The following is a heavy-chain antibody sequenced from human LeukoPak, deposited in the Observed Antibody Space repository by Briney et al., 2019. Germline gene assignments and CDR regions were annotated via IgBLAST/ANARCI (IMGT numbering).Heavy chain of an antibody. V-gene: IGHV3-48*03. J-gene: IGHJ4*02. CDR2: ISSSGSTI. D-gene: IGHD2-2*01. CDR3: ARGGLWYQLPYSFGY. CDR1: GFTFSSYE. Sequence: PGGSLRLSCAASGFTFSSYEMNWVRQAPGKGLEWVSYISSSGSTIYYADSVKGRFTISRDNAKNSLCLQMNSLRAEDTAVYYCARGGLWYQLPYSFGYWGQGTLVTVSS.